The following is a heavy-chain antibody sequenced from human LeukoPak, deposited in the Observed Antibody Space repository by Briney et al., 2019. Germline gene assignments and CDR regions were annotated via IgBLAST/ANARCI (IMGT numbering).Heavy chain of an antibody. CDR3: AKQSRPATTFGGSWYFDF. J-gene: IGHJ4*02. D-gene: IGHD3-16*01. CDR2: TRYDGSNK. Sequence: GGSLRLSCAASGLTFRNYGIHWVRQAPGKGLEWVAFTRYDGSNKYYADSVKGRFTISRDTSKNSLYMQMNSLRAEDTAVYYCAKQSRPATTFGGSWYFDFWGQGTLVTVSS. CDR1: GLTFRNYG. V-gene: IGHV3-30*02.